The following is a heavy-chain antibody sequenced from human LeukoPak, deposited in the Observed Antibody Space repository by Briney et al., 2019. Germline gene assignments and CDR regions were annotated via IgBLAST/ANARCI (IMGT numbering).Heavy chain of an antibody. V-gene: IGHV4-61*02. CDR1: GGSISSGSYY. CDR3: ARDLDYSKSYYYYYMDV. Sequence: PSQTLSLTCTVSGGSISSGSYYWSWIRQPAGKGLEWIGRIYTSGSTNYNPSLKSRVTISVDTSKNQFSLKLSSVTAADTAVYYCARDLDYSKSYYYYYMDVWGKGTTVTVSS. CDR2: IYTSGST. J-gene: IGHJ6*03. D-gene: IGHD4-11*01.